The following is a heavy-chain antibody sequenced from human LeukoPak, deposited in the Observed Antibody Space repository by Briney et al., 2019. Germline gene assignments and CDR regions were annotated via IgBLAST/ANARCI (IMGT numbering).Heavy chain of an antibody. D-gene: IGHD6-13*01. CDR1: GFAFSDYY. V-gene: IGHV3-11*01. Sequence: GRSLRLSCSASGFAFSDYYMTWIRQAPGEWLEWLAYISRSGSTIFHADAVKGRFTVSRDNAKNSLYLQMNTLGADDTAVYYCARDPRHSSTWRSFDSWGQGTLVTVSS. J-gene: IGHJ4*02. CDR3: ARDPRHSSTWRSFDS. CDR2: ISRSGSTI.